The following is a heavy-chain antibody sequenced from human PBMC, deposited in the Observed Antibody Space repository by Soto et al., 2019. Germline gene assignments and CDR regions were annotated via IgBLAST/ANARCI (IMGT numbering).Heavy chain of an antibody. Sequence: SETLSLTCTVSGGSISSYYWSWIRQPPGKGLEWIGYIYYSGSTNYNPSLKSRVTISVDTSKNQFSLKLSSVTAADTAVYYCARTFYGGYFDYWGNGTLVTVSS. D-gene: IGHD4-17*01. CDR2: IYYSGST. J-gene: IGHJ4*01. V-gene: IGHV4-59*01. CDR3: ARTFYGGYFDY. CDR1: GGSISSYY.